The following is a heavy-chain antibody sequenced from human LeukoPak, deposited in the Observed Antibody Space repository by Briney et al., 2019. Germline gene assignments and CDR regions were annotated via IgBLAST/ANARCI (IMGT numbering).Heavy chain of an antibody. CDR2: IIPIFGTA. V-gene: IGHV1-69*13. Sequence: SVKVSCKASGYTFTSYAMNWVRQAPGQGLEWMGGIIPIFGTANYAQKFRGRVTITADESTSTAYMELSSLRSEDTAVYYCARDIVATIEGYSRIGGWFDPWGQGTLVTVSS. CDR1: GYTFTSYA. CDR3: ARDIVATIEGYSRIGGWFDP. D-gene: IGHD5-12*01. J-gene: IGHJ5*02.